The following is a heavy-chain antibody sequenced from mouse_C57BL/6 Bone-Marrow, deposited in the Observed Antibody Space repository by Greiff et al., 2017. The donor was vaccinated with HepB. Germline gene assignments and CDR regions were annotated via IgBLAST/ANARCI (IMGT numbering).Heavy chain of an antibody. CDR2: ISDGGSYT. CDR1: GFTFSSYA. Sequence: EVKLVESGGGLVKPGGSLKLSCAASGFTFSSYAMSWVRQTPEKRLEWVATISDGGSYTYYPDNVKGRFTISRDNAKNNLYLQMSHLKSEVTAMYYCARDPYDYWGQGTLVTVSA. J-gene: IGHJ3*01. V-gene: IGHV5-4*01. CDR3: ARDPYDY. D-gene: IGHD2-10*02.